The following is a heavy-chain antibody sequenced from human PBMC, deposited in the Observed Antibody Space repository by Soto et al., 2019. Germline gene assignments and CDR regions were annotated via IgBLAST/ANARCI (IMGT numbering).Heavy chain of an antibody. D-gene: IGHD3-10*01. V-gene: IGHV3-48*02. CDR1: GFTFSSYS. Sequence: GGSLRLSCAASGFTFSSYSMNWVRQAPGKGLEWVSYISSSSSTIYYADSVKGRFTISRDNAKNSLYLQMNSLRDEETAVYYCERDITISSGYVNWLDTWGQGTLVTVSS. J-gene: IGHJ5*02. CDR3: ERDITISSGYVNWLDT. CDR2: ISSSSSTI.